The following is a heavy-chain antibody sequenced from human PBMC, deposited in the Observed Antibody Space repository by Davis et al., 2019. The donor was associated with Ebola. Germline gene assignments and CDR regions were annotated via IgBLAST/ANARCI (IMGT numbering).Heavy chain of an antibody. CDR1: GFTFSIYG. V-gene: IGHV3-48*03. J-gene: IGHJ5*01. D-gene: IGHD2-2*01. CDR3: AREEGSSRWQNNWFDY. CDR2: ISGTGTST. Sequence: GESLKISCAASGFTFSIYGMHWVRQAPGKGLEWVSYISGTGTSTFYADSVKGRFTISRDNARDSLYLQMDSLRVEDTAIYYCAREEGSSRWQNNWFDYWGQGTLVTVSS.